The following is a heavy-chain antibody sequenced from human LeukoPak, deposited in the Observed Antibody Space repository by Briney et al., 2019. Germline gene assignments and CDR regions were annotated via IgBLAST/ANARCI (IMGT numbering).Heavy chain of an antibody. CDR2: IGTAGDT. Sequence: GGSLRLSCAASGFTFSSYDMHWVRQATGKGLEWVSAIGTAGDTYYPGSVKGRFTISRENAKNSLYLQMNSLRAGDTAVYYCARKVLSYGMDVWGQGTTVTVSS. D-gene: IGHD3-3*01. V-gene: IGHV3-13*01. J-gene: IGHJ6*02. CDR3: ARKVLSYGMDV. CDR1: GFTFSSYD.